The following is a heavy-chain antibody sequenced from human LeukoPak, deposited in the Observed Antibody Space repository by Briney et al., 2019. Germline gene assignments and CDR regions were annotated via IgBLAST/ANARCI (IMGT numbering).Heavy chain of an antibody. V-gene: IGHV3-53*01. J-gene: IGHJ6*03. Sequence: PGGSLTLSCAASGFTVSSNYMSWVSQAPGKGLEWVSVLYSGGSTYYQDSVKGRFTISRDNSKNTLYLQMNSLRAEDTAVYYCATHGVAAIHIIYYMDVWGKGTTVTVSS. CDR1: GFTVSSNY. CDR3: ATHGVAAIHIIYYMDV. D-gene: IGHD6-13*01. CDR2: LYSGGST.